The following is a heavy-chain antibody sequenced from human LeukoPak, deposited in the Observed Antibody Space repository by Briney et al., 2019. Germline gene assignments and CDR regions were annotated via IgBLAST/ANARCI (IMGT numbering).Heavy chain of an antibody. CDR1: GGSISSYY. CDR3: ARFRRSSGWTYNFDY. J-gene: IGHJ4*02. D-gene: IGHD3-22*01. V-gene: IGHV4-59*01. Sequence: SETLSLTCTVSGGSISSYYWNWIRQPPGKGLEWIGYIYYSGSTNYNPSLKSRVTISVDTSKNQFSLKLSSVTAADTAVYYCARFRRSSGWTYNFDYWGQGTLVTVSS. CDR2: IYYSGST.